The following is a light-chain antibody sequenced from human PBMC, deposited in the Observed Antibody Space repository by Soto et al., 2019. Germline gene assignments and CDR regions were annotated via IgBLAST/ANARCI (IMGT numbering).Light chain of an antibody. CDR3: QQYNSYRWT. Sequence: DIQMTQSPSTLSASVGDRVTITCRASQSISSWLAWYQQKPGKAPKLLINKASSLESGVPSRFSGSGSGTEFTLTISSLQPDDFATYSCQQYNSYRWTFGQGTKVEIK. CDR2: KAS. CDR1: QSISSW. J-gene: IGKJ1*01. V-gene: IGKV1-5*03.